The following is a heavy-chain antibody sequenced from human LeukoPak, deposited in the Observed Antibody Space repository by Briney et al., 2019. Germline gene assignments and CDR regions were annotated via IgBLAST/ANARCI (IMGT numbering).Heavy chain of an antibody. CDR2: IYYSGST. J-gene: IGHJ4*02. V-gene: IGHV4-59*08. D-gene: IGHD1-14*01. CDR1: GGSISSYY. CDR3: ARAPEYGLYYFDY. Sequence: SETLSLTCTVSGGSISSYYWSWIRQPPGKGLEWIGYIYYSGSTNYNPSLKRRVTISVDTSKNQFSLKLSSVTAADTAVYYCARAPEYGLYYFDYWGQGTLVTVSS.